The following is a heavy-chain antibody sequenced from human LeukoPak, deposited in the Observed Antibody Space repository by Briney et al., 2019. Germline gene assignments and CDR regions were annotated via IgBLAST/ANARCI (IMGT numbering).Heavy chain of an antibody. J-gene: IGHJ5*02. CDR1: GGSISSYY. V-gene: IGHV4-4*07. CDR3: ATQTGIAAAGTSFGWFDP. CDR2: IYTSGST. D-gene: IGHD6-13*01. Sequence: PSETLSLTCTVSGGSISSYYWSWIRQPAGKGLEWSGRIYTSGSTNYNPSLKSRVTMSVDTSKNQFSLKLSSVTAADTAVYYCATQTGIAAAGTSFGWFDPWGQGTLVTVSS.